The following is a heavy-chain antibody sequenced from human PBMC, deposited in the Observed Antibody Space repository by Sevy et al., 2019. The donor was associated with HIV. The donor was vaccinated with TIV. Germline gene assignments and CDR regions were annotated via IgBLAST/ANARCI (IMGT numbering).Heavy chain of an antibody. V-gene: IGHV4-31*03. CDR2: IYYSGST. J-gene: IGHJ6*02. CDR1: GGSISSGGYY. CDR3: ARDSSYCSGGSCYPGVYYYGMDV. Sequence: SETLSLTCTVSGGSISSGGYYWSWIRQHPGKGLEWIGYIYYSGSTYYNPSLKSRVTISVDTSKNQFSLKLGSVTAADTAVYYCARDSSYCSGGSCYPGVYYYGMDVWGQGTTVTVSS. D-gene: IGHD2-15*01.